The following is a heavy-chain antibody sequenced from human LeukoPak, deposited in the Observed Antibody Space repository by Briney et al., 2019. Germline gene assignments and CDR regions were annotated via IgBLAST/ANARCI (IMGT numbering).Heavy chain of an antibody. V-gene: IGHV3-23*01. CDR2: ISGSGGST. D-gene: IGHD3-22*01. CDR1: GFTFSSYA. J-gene: IGHJ3*02. CDR3: AKDYYDSSGYPHAFDI. Sequence: QSGGSLRLSCAASGFTFSSYAMSWVRQAPGKGLEWVSAISGSGGSTYYADSVKGRFTISRDNSKNTLYLQMNSLRAEDTAVYYCAKDYYDSSGYPHAFDIWGQGTMVTVSS.